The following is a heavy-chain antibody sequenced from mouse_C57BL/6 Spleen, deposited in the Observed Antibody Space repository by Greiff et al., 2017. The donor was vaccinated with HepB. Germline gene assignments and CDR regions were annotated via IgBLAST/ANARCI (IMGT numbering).Heavy chain of an antibody. D-gene: IGHD2-3*01. V-gene: IGHV1-54*01. CDR3: ARKNDGYYDYFDY. J-gene: IGHJ2*01. Sequence: VQLQQSGAELVRPGTSVKVSCKASGYAFTNYLIEWVKQRPGQGLEWIGVINPGSGGTNYNEKFKGKATLTADKSSSTAYMQLSSLTSEDSAVYFCARKNDGYYDYFDYWGQGTTLTVSS. CDR1: GYAFTNYL. CDR2: INPGSGGT.